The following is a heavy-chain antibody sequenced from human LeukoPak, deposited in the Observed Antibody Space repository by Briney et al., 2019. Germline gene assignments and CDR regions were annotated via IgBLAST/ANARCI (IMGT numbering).Heavy chain of an antibody. CDR1: GGSISSSSYY. CDR2: IYYNGST. V-gene: IGHV4-39*02. CDR3: ARDSSAAFDI. J-gene: IGHJ3*02. Sequence: SETLSLTCTVSGGSISSSSYYWGWIRQPPGKGLEWIGSIYYNGSTHHNPSLKSRVTISVDTSKNQFSLKVSSVTAADTAVYYCARDSSAAFDIWGQGTMVTVSS.